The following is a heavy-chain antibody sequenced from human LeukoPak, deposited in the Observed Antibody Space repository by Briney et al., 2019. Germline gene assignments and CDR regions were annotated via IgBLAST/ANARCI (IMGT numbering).Heavy chain of an antibody. V-gene: IGHV4-39*07. CDR2: IYYSGIT. D-gene: IGHD3-22*01. CDR3: ARDGMGDSSAYHPFDY. CDR1: GGSISSSSYY. J-gene: IGHJ4*02. Sequence: SETLSLTCTVSGGSISSSSYYWGWIHQPPGKGLEWIGSIYYSGITYYNPSLRSRVTISVDTSKNQLSLKLTSVTAADTAVYYCARDGMGDSSAYHPFDYWGQGTLVTVSS.